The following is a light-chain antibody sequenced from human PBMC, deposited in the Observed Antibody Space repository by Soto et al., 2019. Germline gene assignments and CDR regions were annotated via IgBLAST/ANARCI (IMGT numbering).Light chain of an antibody. CDR2: GNS. CDR1: SFNIGANYD. CDR3: QSYDSTLSARYV. Sequence: QTVVTQPPSVSGAPGQRVTISCTGSSFNIGANYDVHWYQQRPGTAPKLLIFGNSNRPSGVPDRFSGSKSGTSASLAITGLQAEDEGDYYCQSYDSTLSARYVFGTGTKLTVL. J-gene: IGLJ1*01. V-gene: IGLV1-40*01.